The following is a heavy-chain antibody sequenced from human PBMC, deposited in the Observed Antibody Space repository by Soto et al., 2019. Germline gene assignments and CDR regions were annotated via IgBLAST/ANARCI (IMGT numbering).Heavy chain of an antibody. CDR2: IIPIFGTA. CDR3: ARSLTNYDFWSGYEYYYYYGMDV. V-gene: IGHV1-69*06. CDR1: GGPFNSYA. J-gene: IGHJ6*02. Sequence: VKVACADSGGPFNSYAIIWVRRAPGQGLEWMGGIIPIFGTANYAQKFQGRVTITADKSTSTAYMELSSLRSEDTAVYYCARSLTNYDFWSGYEYYYYYGMDVCAQGTTVTVSS. D-gene: IGHD3-3*01.